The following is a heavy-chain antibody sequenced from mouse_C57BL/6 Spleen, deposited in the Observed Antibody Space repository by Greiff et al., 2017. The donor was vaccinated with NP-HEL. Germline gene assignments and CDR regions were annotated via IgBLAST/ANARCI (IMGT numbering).Heavy chain of an antibody. Sequence: DVMLVESGGGLVKPGGSLKLSCAASGFTFSDYGMHWVRQAPEKGLEWVAYISSGSSPIYYADTVKGRFTISRDNAKNTLFLQMTSLRSEDTAMYYCARDTVVARDYAMDYWGQGTSVTVSS. CDR1: GFTFSDYG. CDR3: ARDTVVARDYAMDY. CDR2: ISSGSSPI. J-gene: IGHJ4*01. V-gene: IGHV5-17*01. D-gene: IGHD1-1*01.